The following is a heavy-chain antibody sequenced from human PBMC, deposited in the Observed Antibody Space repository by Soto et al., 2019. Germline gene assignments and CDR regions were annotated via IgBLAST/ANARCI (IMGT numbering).Heavy chain of an antibody. J-gene: IGHJ4*02. D-gene: IGHD3-16*02. Sequence: PSETLSLTCAVYGGSFSGYYWSWIRQPPGKGLEWIGEINHSGSTNYNPSLKSRVTISVDTSKNQFSLKLSSVTAADTAVYYCARGVPNYVWGSYRLRHFDYWGQGTLVTVSS. CDR2: INHSGST. CDR3: ARGVPNYVWGSYRLRHFDY. V-gene: IGHV4-34*01. CDR1: GGSFSGYY.